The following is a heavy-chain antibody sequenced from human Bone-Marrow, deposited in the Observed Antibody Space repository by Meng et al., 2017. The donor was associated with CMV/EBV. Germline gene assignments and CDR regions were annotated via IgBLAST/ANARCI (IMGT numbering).Heavy chain of an antibody. Sequence: ASVKVSCKASGYTFTGYYMHWVRQAPGQGLEWMGWINPNSGGTNYAQKFQGRVTMTRDTSISTAYMELSRLRSDDTAVYYCASDIVVVPTPNWCDPWGQGTLVTVSS. D-gene: IGHD2-2*01. CDR3: ASDIVVVPTPNWCDP. J-gene: IGHJ5*02. CDR2: INPNSGGT. V-gene: IGHV1-2*02. CDR1: GYTFTGYY.